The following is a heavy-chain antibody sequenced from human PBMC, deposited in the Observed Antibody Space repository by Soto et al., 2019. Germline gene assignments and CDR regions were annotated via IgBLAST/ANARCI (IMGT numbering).Heavy chain of an antibody. V-gene: IGHV1-18*01. CDR3: ARDRVPLHETSYYFGMDV. J-gene: IGHJ6*02. D-gene: IGHD3-10*01. CDR2: VSPYNGNT. CDR1: GYTFTSYT. Sequence: QGQLVQSGAEVKKPGASVKVSCKTSGYTFTSYTITWVRQAPGQGLECLGWVSPYNGNTNYAQNLRGRVTVTTDISTGTAYMELRSLRFDDTAVYYCARDRVPLHETSYYFGMDVWGQGTTVIVSS.